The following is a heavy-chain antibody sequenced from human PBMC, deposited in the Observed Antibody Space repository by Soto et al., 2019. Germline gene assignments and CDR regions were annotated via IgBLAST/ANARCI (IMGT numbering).Heavy chain of an antibody. CDR2: IIPIFGTA. V-gene: IGHV1-69*06. Sequence: GASVKVSCKASGGTFSSYAISWARQAPGQGLEWMGGIIPIFGTANYAQKFQGRVTITADKSTSTAYMELSSLRSEDKAVYYCARVRCSSTSCYTTLRGYYYYGMDVWGQGTTVTVFS. CDR1: GGTFSSYA. CDR3: ARVRCSSTSCYTTLRGYYYYGMDV. D-gene: IGHD2-2*02. J-gene: IGHJ6*02.